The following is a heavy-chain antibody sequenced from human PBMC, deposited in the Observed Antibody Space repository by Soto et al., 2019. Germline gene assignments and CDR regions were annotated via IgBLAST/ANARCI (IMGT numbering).Heavy chain of an antibody. CDR3: AKGVEAGFCSSTSCLYHFDY. J-gene: IGHJ4*02. D-gene: IGHD2-2*01. V-gene: IGHV3-23*01. Sequence: GESLKISCAASGFTFSSYALNWVRQAPGKGLDWVSAMSGSGGSTYYADSVKGRFTISRDNSKNTLYLQMNSLRAEDTAVYYCAKGVEAGFCSSTSCLYHFDYWGQGTLVTVSS. CDR1: GFTFSSYA. CDR2: MSGSGGST.